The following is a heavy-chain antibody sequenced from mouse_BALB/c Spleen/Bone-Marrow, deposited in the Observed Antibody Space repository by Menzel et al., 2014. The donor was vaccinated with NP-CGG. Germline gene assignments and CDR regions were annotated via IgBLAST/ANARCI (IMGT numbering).Heavy chain of an antibody. CDR3: ARTDY. CDR1: GFNIKDTY. V-gene: IGHV14-3*02. Sequence: EVMLVESGAELVKPGASVKLSCTASGFNIKDTYMHWVKQRPEQGLEWIGRIDPANGNTKYDPKFQGKATITTDTSSNTAYLQLSSLTSEDTAVYYCARTDYWGQGTTLTVSS. J-gene: IGHJ2*01. CDR2: IDPANGNT.